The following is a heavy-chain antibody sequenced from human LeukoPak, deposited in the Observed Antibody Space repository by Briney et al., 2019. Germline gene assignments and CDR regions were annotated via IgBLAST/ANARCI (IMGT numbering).Heavy chain of an antibody. CDR1: GYTFTSYD. Sequence: GASVEVSCKASGYTFTSYDINWVRQATGQGLEWMGWMNPNSGNTGYAQKFQGRVTITRNTSISTAYMELSSLRSEDTAVYYCARRYSSSDPSYYYYMDVWGKGTTVTVSS. V-gene: IGHV1-8*03. D-gene: IGHD6-6*01. J-gene: IGHJ6*03. CDR2: MNPNSGNT. CDR3: ARRYSSSDPSYYYYMDV.